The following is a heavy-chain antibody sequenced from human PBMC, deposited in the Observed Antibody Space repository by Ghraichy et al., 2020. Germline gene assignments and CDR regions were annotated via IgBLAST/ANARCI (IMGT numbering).Heavy chain of an antibody. CDR3: ARASSPSSGYSMVDS. J-gene: IGHJ4*02. Sequence: ASVKVSCKASGYTFTNYFIHWVRQAPGQGLEWMGWIDPNSGSTTYTHEFQGSVTMTRDTSISTAYMELSRLRSDDTAFYYCARASSPSSGYSMVDSWGQGTLVTVSS. CDR2: IDPNSGST. V-gene: IGHV1-2*07. D-gene: IGHD3-9*01. CDR1: GYTFTNYF.